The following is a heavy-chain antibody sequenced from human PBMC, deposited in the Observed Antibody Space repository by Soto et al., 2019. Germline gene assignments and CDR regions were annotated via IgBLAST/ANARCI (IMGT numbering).Heavy chain of an antibody. CDR1: GGSISSGDYY. V-gene: IGHV4-30-4*01. Sequence: SETLSLTCSVSGGSISSGDYYWSWIRQPPGKGLEWIGYIYYSGSTYYNPSLKSRVTISVDTSKNQFSLKLSSVTAADTAVYYCARDYDILTRYYAQYYGMDVWGQGTKVTVSS. D-gene: IGHD3-9*01. CDR2: IYYSGST. J-gene: IGHJ6*02. CDR3: ARDYDILTRYYAQYYGMDV.